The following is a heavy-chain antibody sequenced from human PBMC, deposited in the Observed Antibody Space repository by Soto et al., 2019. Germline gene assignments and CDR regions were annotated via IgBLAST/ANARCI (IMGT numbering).Heavy chain of an antibody. V-gene: IGHV4-61*08. Sequence: SETLSLTCTVSGGSIDIGDYYLSWIRQPPGKGLEWIGYVYYSGTTNYNPFLKSRVTLSLDKSKNQFSLKMNSVTAAETAVYYCARDVIALHNYLDPWGQGTLVTVSS. D-gene: IGHD4-4*01. CDR1: GGSIDIGDYY. CDR3: ARDVIALHNYLDP. CDR2: VYYSGTT. J-gene: IGHJ5*02.